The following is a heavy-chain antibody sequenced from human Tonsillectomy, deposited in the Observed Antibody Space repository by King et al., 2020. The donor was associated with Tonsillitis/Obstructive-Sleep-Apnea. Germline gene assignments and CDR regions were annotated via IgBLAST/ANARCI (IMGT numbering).Heavy chain of an antibody. V-gene: IGHV3-30*04. J-gene: IGHJ4*02. D-gene: IGHD4-11*01. CDR3: AREGGYSNYLDY. Sequence: VQLVESGGGVVQPGRSLRLSCAASGFTFSSYAMHWVRQAPGKGLEWVAVISYDGSNKYYADSVKGRFTIYRDNSKNTLYLQMNSLRAEDTAVYYCAREGGYSNYLDYWRQGTLVTVSS. CDR2: ISYDGSNK. CDR1: GFTFSSYA.